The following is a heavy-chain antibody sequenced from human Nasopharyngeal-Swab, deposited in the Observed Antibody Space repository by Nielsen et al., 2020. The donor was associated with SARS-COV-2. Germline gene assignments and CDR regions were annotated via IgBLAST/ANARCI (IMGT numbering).Heavy chain of an antibody. CDR2: IHYTGKT. Sequence: SETLSLTCTVSGGSISSGDYYWSWIRQRPGKGLEWIGYIHYTGKTYNNPSLESRLTISLDTSRNQFSLMLRSVTAADTAVYYCAREVINQAVSDAFDFWGQGTMVTVSS. D-gene: IGHD3-16*02. CDR3: AREVINQAVSDAFDF. J-gene: IGHJ3*01. CDR1: GGSISSGDYY. V-gene: IGHV4-31*03.